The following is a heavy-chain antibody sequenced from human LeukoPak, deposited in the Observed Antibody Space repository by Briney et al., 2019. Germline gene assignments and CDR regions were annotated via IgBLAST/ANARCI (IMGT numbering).Heavy chain of an antibody. CDR1: GFTFSSYE. CDR3: DASITMVRGKNKRLDY. Sequence: GGSLRLSCAASGFTFSSYEMNWVRQAPGKGLEWVSYISSSGSTIYYADSVKGRFTISRDNAKNSPYLQMNSLRAEDTAVYYCDASITMVRGKNKRLDYWGQGTLVTVSS. V-gene: IGHV3-48*03. CDR2: ISSSGSTI. J-gene: IGHJ4*02. D-gene: IGHD3-10*01.